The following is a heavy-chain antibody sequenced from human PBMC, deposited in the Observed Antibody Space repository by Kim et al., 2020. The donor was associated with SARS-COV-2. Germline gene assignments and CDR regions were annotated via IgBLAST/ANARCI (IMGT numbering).Heavy chain of an antibody. Sequence: GGSLRLSCAASGFTFSSYAMSWVRQAPGKGLEWVSAISGSGGSTYYADSVKGRFTISRDNSKNTLYLQMNSLRAEDTAVYYCAKVLCSSTSCRNYYYGMDVWGQGTTVTVSS. D-gene: IGHD2-2*01. CDR1: GFTFSSYA. CDR3: AKVLCSSTSCRNYYYGMDV. V-gene: IGHV3-23*01. J-gene: IGHJ6*02. CDR2: ISGSGGST.